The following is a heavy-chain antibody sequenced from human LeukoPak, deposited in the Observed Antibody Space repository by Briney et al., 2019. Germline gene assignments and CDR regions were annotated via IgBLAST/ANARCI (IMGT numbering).Heavy chain of an antibody. J-gene: IGHJ5*02. CDR3: AKVKYDYGDPVGWFDP. V-gene: IGHV3-23*01. CDR1: GFTFSNYD. D-gene: IGHD4-17*01. Sequence: GGSLRLSCAASGFTFSNYDMTWVRQAPGKGLEWVSHISSSGGNTYYADSVKGRFTISRDNSNNTLYLQMNSLRGEDTAVYYCAKVKYDYGDPVGWFDPWGRGTLVTVSS. CDR2: ISSSGGNT.